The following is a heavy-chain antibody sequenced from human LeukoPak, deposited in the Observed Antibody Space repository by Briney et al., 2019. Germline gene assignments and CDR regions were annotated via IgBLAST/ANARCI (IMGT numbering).Heavy chain of an antibody. CDR3: ARDRYYGSGSPIGY. V-gene: IGHV1-2*02. CDR2: INPNSGGT. CDR1: GYTFTGYY. Sequence: ASVKVSCKASGYTFTGYYMHWVRQAPGQGLEWMGWINPNSGGTNYAQKFQGRVTMTRDTSISAAYMELSRLRSDDTAVYYCARDRYYGSGSPIGYWGQGTLVTVSS. J-gene: IGHJ4*02. D-gene: IGHD3-10*01.